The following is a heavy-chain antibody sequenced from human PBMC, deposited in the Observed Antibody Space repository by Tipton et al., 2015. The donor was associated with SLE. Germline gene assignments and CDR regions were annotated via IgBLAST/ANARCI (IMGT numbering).Heavy chain of an antibody. J-gene: IGHJ5*02. CDR3: ARRERSPIWFDP. CDR2: INYSGST. CDR1: GGSFSGYY. D-gene: IGHD5-24*01. Sequence: TLSLTCEVYGGSFSGYYWCWIRQSPGKGLEWIGEINYSGSTNYNPSLKSRVTLSVDTSRNQFSLKMISVTAADTAVYYCARRERSPIWFDPWGQGTLVTVSS. V-gene: IGHV4-34*01.